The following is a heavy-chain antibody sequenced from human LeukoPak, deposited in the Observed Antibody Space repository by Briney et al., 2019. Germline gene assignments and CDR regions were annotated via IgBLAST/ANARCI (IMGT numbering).Heavy chain of an antibody. D-gene: IGHD3-10*01. CDR2: INHSGST. CDR3: ARGRYYYGSGSYYNPWYFDY. V-gene: IGHV4-34*01. J-gene: IGHJ4*02. Sequence: SETLSLTCAVYGGSFSGYYWSWIRQPPGKGLEWIGEINHSGSTNYNPSLKSRVTISVDTSKNQFSLKLSCVTAADTAVYYCARGRYYYGSGSYYNPWYFDYCGQGTLVTVSS. CDR1: GGSFSGYY.